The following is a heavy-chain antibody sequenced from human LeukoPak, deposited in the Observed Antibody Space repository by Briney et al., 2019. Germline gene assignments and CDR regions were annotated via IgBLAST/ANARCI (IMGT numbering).Heavy chain of an antibody. CDR3: ARSHAATRGALDY. Sequence: GGSLRLSCTTSGFAFDHYYMNWIRQAPGKGPEWISYISSPGDIKFYADSVKGRFTISRDNAKNSLYLQMNSLRAEDTAVYYCARSHAATRGALDYWGQGTLVTVSS. CDR1: GFAFDHYY. CDR2: ISSPGDIK. D-gene: IGHD3-10*01. J-gene: IGHJ4*02. V-gene: IGHV3-11*04.